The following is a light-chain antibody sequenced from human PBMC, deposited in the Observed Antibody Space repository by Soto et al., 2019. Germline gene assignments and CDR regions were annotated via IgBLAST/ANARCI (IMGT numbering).Light chain of an antibody. Sequence: DIQMTQSPSSLSASVGDRVTITCRASQNISKYLNWYQQKLGKAPKLLIYAASSLQSGVPSRFSGSGSGTDFTITISSLQNEDFATYYCPQSYSPHPVTLGPGTRL. V-gene: IGKV1-39*01. CDR3: PQSYSPHPVT. J-gene: IGKJ5*01. CDR1: QNISKY. CDR2: AAS.